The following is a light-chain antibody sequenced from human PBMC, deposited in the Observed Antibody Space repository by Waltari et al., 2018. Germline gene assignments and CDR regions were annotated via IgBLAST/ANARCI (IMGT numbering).Light chain of an antibody. Sequence: QPALTQPASVSGSPGQSTTIPCTGTSSDVGPYNSVPCYRQHPGTAPKLVIFDVSNRPSGVSNRFSGSKSGNTASLTISGLQAEDEADYYCSSYISSSTLEVFGGGTSLTVL. CDR2: DVS. J-gene: IGLJ2*01. V-gene: IGLV2-14*03. CDR1: SSDVGPYNS. CDR3: SSYISSSTLEV.